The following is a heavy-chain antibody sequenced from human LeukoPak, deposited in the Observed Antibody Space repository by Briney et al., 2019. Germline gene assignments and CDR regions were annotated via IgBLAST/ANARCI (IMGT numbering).Heavy chain of an antibody. V-gene: IGHV3-23*01. J-gene: IGHJ3*02. D-gene: IGHD2-15*01. Sequence: GGSLRLSCAASGSTFSDSAMSWVRQAPGKGLEWVSLISFSGGSTYYADSVKGRFTISRDNSKNTLYLQMNSLRAEDTAVYYCARLSIVVVVAATSAFDIWGQGTMVAVSS. CDR3: ARLSIVVVVAATSAFDI. CDR1: GSTFSDSA. CDR2: ISFSGGST.